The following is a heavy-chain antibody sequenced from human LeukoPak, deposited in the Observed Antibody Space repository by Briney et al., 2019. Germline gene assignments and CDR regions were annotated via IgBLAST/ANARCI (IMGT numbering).Heavy chain of an antibody. CDR2: IYYSGST. D-gene: IGHD2-15*01. V-gene: IGHV4-59*08. CDR1: GGSISSYY. CDR3: ARAGEVRYCSGGSCVLGGWFDP. Sequence: SETLSLTCTVSGGSISSYYWSWIRQPPGKGLEWIGYIYYSGSTNYNPSLKSRVTISVDTSKNQFSLKLSSVTAADTAVYYCARAGEVRYCSGGSCVLGGWFDPWGQGTLVTVSS. J-gene: IGHJ5*02.